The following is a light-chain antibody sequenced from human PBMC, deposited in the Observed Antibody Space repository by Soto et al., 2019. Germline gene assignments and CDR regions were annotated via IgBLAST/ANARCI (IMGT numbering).Light chain of an antibody. CDR1: QSISSRY. V-gene: IGKV3-20*01. CDR2: GAS. CDR3: QQYDSSPT. J-gene: IGKJ1*01. Sequence: EIVLTQSPGTLSLSPGERATLSCRASQSISSRYLAWYQQKPGQAPRLLMYGASSRATGTPDRFSGSGSGTDFTLTISRLEPEDFAVYHCQQYDSSPTFGQGTKVDIK.